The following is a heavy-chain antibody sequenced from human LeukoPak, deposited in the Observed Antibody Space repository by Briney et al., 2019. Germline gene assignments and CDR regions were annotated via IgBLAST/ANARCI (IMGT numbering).Heavy chain of an antibody. V-gene: IGHV4-34*01. D-gene: IGHD5-12*01. J-gene: IGHJ4*02. CDR1: GGSFSGYY. Sequence: SETLSLTCAVYGGSFSGYYWSWIRQPPGKGLEWIGEINHSGSTNYNPSLKSRVTISVDTSKNQFSLKLSSVTAADTAVYYCARAVRGYSGSKYYFDYWGQGTLVTVCS. CDR3: ARAVRGYSGSKYYFDY. CDR2: INHSGST.